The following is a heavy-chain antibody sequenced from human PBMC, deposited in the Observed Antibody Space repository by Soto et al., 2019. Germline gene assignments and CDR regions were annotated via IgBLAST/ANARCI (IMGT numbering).Heavy chain of an antibody. CDR1: GGAINSGGYY. CDR2: IYDRGTT. D-gene: IGHD2-2*01. V-gene: IGHV4-31*03. J-gene: IGHJ5*02. CDR3: ARRRTHYAP. Sequence: PSETLSLTCTVSGGAINSGGYYWSWIRQHPGKGLEWIGSIYDRGTTYCNPSLKSRITISIHTSKNQFSLKLRSVTAADTAVYYCARRRTHYAPWGQGTLVTVSS.